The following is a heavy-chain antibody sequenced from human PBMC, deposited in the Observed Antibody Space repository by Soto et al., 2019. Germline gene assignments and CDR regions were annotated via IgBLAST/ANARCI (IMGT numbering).Heavy chain of an antibody. J-gene: IGHJ4*02. CDR1: GGTFSSYT. CDR2: IIPILGIA. CDR3: ARDLLYDYGDYESPFDY. D-gene: IGHD4-17*01. V-gene: IGHV1-69*04. Sequence: GASVKVSCKASGGTFSSYTISWVRQAPGQGLEWMGRIIPILGIANYAQKFQGRVTITADKSTSTAYMELSSLRSEDTAVYYCARDLLYDYGDYESPFDYWGQGTLVTVSS.